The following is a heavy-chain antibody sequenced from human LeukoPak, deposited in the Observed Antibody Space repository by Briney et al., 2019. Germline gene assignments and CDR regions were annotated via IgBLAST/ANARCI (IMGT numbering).Heavy chain of an antibody. V-gene: IGHV1-18*01. Sequence: ASVKVSCKTSDYTFTSYGISWVRQAPGQGLEWIGWISAYNGNTNYVQQFQGGVTMTADTSTSTAYMELRSLRSDDTAVYYCARDGYNSPGPTLDPWGQGTLVTVSS. CDR2: ISAYNGNT. D-gene: IGHD6-19*01. J-gene: IGHJ5*02. CDR3: ARDGYNSPGPTLDP. CDR1: DYTFTSYG.